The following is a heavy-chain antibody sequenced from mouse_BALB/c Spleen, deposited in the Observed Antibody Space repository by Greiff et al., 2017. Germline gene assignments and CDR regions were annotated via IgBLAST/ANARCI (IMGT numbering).Heavy chain of an antibody. J-gene: IGHJ4*01. CDR3: ARRGLGYGNYDAMDY. Sequence: VQLQESGAELVKPGASVKMSCKAFGYTFTTYPIEWMKQNHGKSLEWIGNFHPYNDDTKYNEKFKGKAKLTVEKSSSTVYLGLSRLTSDDSAVYYCARRGLGYGNYDAMDYWGQGTSVTVSS. V-gene: IGHV1-47*01. CDR2: FHPYNDDT. D-gene: IGHD2-10*02. CDR1: GYTFTTYP.